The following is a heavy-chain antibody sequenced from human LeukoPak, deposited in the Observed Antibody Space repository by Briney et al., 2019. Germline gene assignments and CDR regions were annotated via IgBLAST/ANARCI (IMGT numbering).Heavy chain of an antibody. CDR2: ISGSGGST. CDR3: ARAETGYYYDSSGYPFAY. J-gene: IGHJ4*02. D-gene: IGHD3-22*01. Sequence: GGSLRLSCAASGFTFSSYWMSWVRQAPGKGLEWVSAISGSGGSTYYADSVKGRFTISRDNSKNTLCLQMNSLRAEDTAVYYCARAETGYYYDSSGYPFAYWGQGTLVTVSS. V-gene: IGHV3-23*01. CDR1: GFTFSSYW.